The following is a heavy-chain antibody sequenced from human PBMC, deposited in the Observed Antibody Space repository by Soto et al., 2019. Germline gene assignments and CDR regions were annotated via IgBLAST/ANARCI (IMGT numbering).Heavy chain of an antibody. Sequence: QVQLVESGGGVVQPGRSLRLSCAASGFTFSSYGMHWVRQAPGKGLEWVAVIWYDGSNKYYADSVKGRFTISRDNSKNTLYLQMNSLRAEDTAVYYCARVGCSSTNCHPYYYYYYMDVWGKGTTVTVSS. CDR3: ARVGCSSTNCHPYYYYYYMDV. V-gene: IGHV3-33*01. CDR2: IWYDGSNK. D-gene: IGHD2-2*01. J-gene: IGHJ6*03. CDR1: GFTFSSYG.